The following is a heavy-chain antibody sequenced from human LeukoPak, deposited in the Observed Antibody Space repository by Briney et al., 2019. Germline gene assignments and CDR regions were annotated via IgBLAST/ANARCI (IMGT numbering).Heavy chain of an antibody. CDR1: GFTVSSNY. J-gene: IGHJ4*02. CDR2: ISYDGSNK. Sequence: GGSLRLSCAASGFTVSSNYMSWVRQAPGKGLEWVAVISYDGSNKYYADSVKGRFTISRDNSKNTLYLQMNSLRAEDTAVYYCARGHYYDSSGESTIDYWGQGTLVTVSS. V-gene: IGHV3-30-3*01. CDR3: ARGHYYDSSGESTIDY. D-gene: IGHD3-22*01.